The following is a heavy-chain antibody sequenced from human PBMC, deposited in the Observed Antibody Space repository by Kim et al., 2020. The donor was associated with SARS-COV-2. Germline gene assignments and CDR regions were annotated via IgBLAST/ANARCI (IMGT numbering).Heavy chain of an antibody. CDR2: INTDTGNT. V-gene: IGHV1-3*04. CDR3: ARVLRDNFDLLSGFSHYFD. J-gene: IGHJ4*01. Sequence: ASVKVSCKASGYTFTNHALNWMRQAPGQGLEWMGWINTDTGNTKFSQNFQGRVTFTRDTSATTAYMELSSLRSEDTAVYYCARVLRDNFDLLSGFSHYFD. D-gene: IGHD3-3*01. CDR1: GYTFTNHA.